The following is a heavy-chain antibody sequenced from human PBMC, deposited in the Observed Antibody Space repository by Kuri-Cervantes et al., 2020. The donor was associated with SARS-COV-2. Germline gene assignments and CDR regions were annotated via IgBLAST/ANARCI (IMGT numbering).Heavy chain of an antibody. CDR3: ARLFRLVMDY. V-gene: IGHV3-23*01. Sequence: GGSLRLSCAASGFTFSHYAMSWVRQAPGKGLEWVPAITGSGASTNYAESVKGRFTVSRDNSKNTLHLQMNSLRAEDTAVYYCARLFRLVMDYWGQGTLVTVSS. J-gene: IGHJ4*02. CDR2: ITGSGAST. CDR1: GFTFSHYA. D-gene: IGHD3-9*01.